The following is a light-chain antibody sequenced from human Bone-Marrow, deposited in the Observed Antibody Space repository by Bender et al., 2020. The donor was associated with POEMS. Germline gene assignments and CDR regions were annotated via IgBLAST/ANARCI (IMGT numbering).Light chain of an antibody. CDR1: SSNIGTNF. J-gene: IGLJ3*02. V-gene: IGLV1-47*01. CDR2: KNN. Sequence: QSVLTQPPSASGAPGQRVTISCSGSSSNIGTNFVYWYQQLPGTAPKLLIYKNNQRAAGVPARLSGSKSGTSASLAISGLRSEDEADYYCVAWDDSLSGHWVFGGGTKLTVL. CDR3: VAWDDSLSGHWV.